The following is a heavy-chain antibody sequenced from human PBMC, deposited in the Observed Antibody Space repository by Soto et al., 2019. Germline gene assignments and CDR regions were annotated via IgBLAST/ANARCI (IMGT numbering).Heavy chain of an antibody. CDR2: VSSDGNNK. Sequence: GGSLRLSCVASGFSFSNYGMHWVRQAPGKGLEWVAFVSSDGNNKYYAESVKGRFTISRDSAKNTLYLQVDRLTVDDTAVYYCAKDRVIQLLPIWPDPWGQGTLVTVSS. CDR3: AKDRVIQLLPIWPDP. D-gene: IGHD2-2*01. J-gene: IGHJ5*02. CDR1: GFSFSNYG. V-gene: IGHV3-30*18.